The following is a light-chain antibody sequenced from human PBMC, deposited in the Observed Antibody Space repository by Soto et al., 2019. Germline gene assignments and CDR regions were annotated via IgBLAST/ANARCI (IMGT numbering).Light chain of an antibody. CDR1: QTIGDW. Sequence: DIPMTQSPSTLPASVGDRVTITCRASQTIGDWLAWYRQKPGKVPKLLSYKGSTLESGVPSRFRGSGSGTEFTLTISSVEPDDYATYYCQQSHFYWTCGQGTKVEFK. CDR2: KGS. CDR3: QQSHFYWT. J-gene: IGKJ1*01. V-gene: IGKV1-5*03.